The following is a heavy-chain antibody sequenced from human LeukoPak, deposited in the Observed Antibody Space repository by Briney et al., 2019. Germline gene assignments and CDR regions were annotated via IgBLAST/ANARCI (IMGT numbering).Heavy chain of an antibody. D-gene: IGHD3-3*01. CDR3: ARGGVTEIFIYYFDY. J-gene: IGHJ4*02. V-gene: IGHV4-61*02. CDR1: GGSISSGSYY. CDR2: IYTSGST. Sequence: SQTLSLTCTVSGGSISSGSYYWSWIRQPAGKGLEWIGRIYTSGSTNYNPSLKSRVTISVDTSKNQFSLKLSSVTAADTAVYYCARGGVTEIFIYYFDYWGQGTLVTVSS.